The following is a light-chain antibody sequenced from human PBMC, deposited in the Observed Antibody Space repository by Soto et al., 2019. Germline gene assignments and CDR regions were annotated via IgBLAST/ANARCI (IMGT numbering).Light chain of an antibody. J-gene: IGKJ3*01. V-gene: IGKV3-20*01. CDR3: QQFGSSPLFT. CDR2: GAS. Sequence: EIVLTQSPGTLSLSPGERATLSCRASQSVSSSYLAWYQQKPGQAPRLLIYGASSRATGIPDRFSGSGSGTDFTLTIRRLEPEDFAVDYCQQFGSSPLFTFGPGTKVDVK. CDR1: QSVSSSY.